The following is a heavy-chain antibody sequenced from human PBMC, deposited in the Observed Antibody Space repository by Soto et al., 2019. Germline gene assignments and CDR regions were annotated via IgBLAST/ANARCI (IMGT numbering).Heavy chain of an antibody. V-gene: IGHV3-74*01. Sequence: RRLSCAASGFTFSSYWMHWVRQAPGKGLVWVSRINSDGSSTSYADSVKGRFTISRDNAKNTLYLQMNSLRAEDTAVYYCARILLTSWGTPDVWGQGTTVTVSS. CDR3: ARILLTSWGTPDV. CDR1: GFTFSSYW. J-gene: IGHJ6*02. CDR2: INSDGSST. D-gene: IGHD2-2*01.